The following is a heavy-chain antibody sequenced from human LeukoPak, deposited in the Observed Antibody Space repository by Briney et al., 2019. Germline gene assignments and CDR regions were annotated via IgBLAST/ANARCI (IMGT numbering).Heavy chain of an antibody. CDR1: GFTFGDYA. CDR3: TRDSLDRIAVAGTLDY. Sequence: GGSLRLSCTASGFTFGDYAMSWVRQAPGKGLEWVGFIRSKAYGGTTEYAASVKGRFTISRDDSKSIAYLQMNSLKTEDTAAYYCTRDSLDRIAVAGTLDYWGQGTLVTVSS. D-gene: IGHD6-19*01. J-gene: IGHJ4*02. CDR2: IRSKAYGGTT. V-gene: IGHV3-49*04.